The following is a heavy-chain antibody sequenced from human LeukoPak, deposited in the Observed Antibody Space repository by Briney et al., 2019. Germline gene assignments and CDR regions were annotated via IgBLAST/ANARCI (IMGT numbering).Heavy chain of an antibody. CDR2: IYHGGTT. Sequence: KTSETLSLTCSVSGGPLSTYTWSWVRQSPGKGLEWIGYIYHGGTTNYSPSLKSRATISAHTARNQFSLRLRSVTAADTAIYYCARDTSVSSGMQYWGQGTLVSVSS. J-gene: IGHJ4*02. CDR3: ARDTSVSSGMQY. CDR1: GGPLSTYT. D-gene: IGHD1-26*01. V-gene: IGHV4-59*01.